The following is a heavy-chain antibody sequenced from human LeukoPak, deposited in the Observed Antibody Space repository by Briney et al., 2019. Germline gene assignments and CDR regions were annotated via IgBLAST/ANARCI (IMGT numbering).Heavy chain of an antibody. J-gene: IGHJ6*02. CDR2: IIPIFGIA. CDR3: ARSVDGDYVPYYYGMDV. V-gene: IGHV1-69*04. D-gene: IGHD4-17*01. Sequence: EASVKVSCKASGGTFSSYAISWVRQAPGQGLEWMGRIIPIFGIANYAQKFQGRVTITADKSTSTAYMELSSLRSEDTAVYNCARSVDGDYVPYYYGMDVWGQGTTVTVSS. CDR1: GGTFSSYA.